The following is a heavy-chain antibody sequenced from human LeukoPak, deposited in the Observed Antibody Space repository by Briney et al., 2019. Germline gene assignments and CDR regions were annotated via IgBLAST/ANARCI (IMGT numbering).Heavy chain of an antibody. CDR1: GFTFSSYS. J-gene: IGHJ4*02. Sequence: PGGSLRLSCAASGFTFSSYSMNWVRQPPGKGLEWVASISSSSTYIYYADSVKGRFTISRDNAKNSLYLQMNSLRAEDTAEYYCARAGERGALSLSIAYWGQGTLVTVSS. CDR2: ISSSSTYI. CDR3: ARAGERGALSLSIAY. D-gene: IGHD3-16*02. V-gene: IGHV3-21*01.